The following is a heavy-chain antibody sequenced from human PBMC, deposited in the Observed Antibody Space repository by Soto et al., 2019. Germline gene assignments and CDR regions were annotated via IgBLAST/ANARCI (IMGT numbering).Heavy chain of an antibody. CDR3: ARDPLEGTEAPFDY. J-gene: IGHJ4*02. CDR1: GFTFSSYG. D-gene: IGHD1-1*01. CDR2: IWYDGSNK. Sequence: QVQLVESGGGVVQPGRSLRLSCAASGFTFSSYGMHWVRQAPGKGLEWVAVIWYDGSNKYYADSVKGRFTISRDNSKNTLYLQMNSLRAEDTAVYYCARDPLEGTEAPFDYWGQGTLVTVSS. V-gene: IGHV3-33*01.